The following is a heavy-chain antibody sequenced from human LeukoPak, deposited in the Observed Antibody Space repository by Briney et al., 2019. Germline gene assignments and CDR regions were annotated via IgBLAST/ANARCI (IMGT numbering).Heavy chain of an antibody. CDR1: GFTFSNYW. V-gene: IGHV3-7*01. D-gene: IGHD3-10*01. J-gene: IGHJ5*02. CDR3: AVYGSGFNL. Sequence: GGSLRLSCAASGFTFSNYWMSWVRQAPGKGLEWVANIKQDGSEKYFVDSVKGRFTISRDNAKNSLYLQMNSLRAEDTAVYYCAVYGSGFNLWGHGTLVTVSS. CDR2: IKQDGSEK.